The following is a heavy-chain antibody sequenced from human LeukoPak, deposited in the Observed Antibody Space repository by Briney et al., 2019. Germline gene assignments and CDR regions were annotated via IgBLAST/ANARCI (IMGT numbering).Heavy chain of an antibody. Sequence: PSETLSLTCAVYGGSFSGYYWSWIRQPPGKGLEWIGEINHSGSTNYNPSLKSRVTISVDTSKNQLSLKLSSVTAADTAVYYCARNRYMTGTTINWFDPWGQGTLVTVSS. V-gene: IGHV4-34*01. CDR3: ARNRYMTGTTINWFDP. CDR2: INHSGST. D-gene: IGHD1-7*01. J-gene: IGHJ5*02. CDR1: GGSFSGYY.